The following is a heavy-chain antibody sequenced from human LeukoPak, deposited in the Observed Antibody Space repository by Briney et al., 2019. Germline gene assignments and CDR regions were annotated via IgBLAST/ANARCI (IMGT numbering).Heavy chain of an antibody. CDR2: ISNVGSND. CDR3: ARSFIAAAGMYYFDY. Sequence: GRSLRLSCAASGFTFSTYQMHWVRQAPGKGLGWVAVISNVGSNDYYADSVKGRFTISRDNSKNTLYLQMNSLRAEDTAVYYCARSFIAAAGMYYFDYWGQGTLVTVSS. V-gene: IGHV3-30*04. J-gene: IGHJ4*02. D-gene: IGHD6-13*01. CDR1: GFTFSTYQ.